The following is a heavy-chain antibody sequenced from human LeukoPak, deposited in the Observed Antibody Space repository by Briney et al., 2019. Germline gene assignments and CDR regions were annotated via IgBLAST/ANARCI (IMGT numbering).Heavy chain of an antibody. CDR2: ISYDGSNK. D-gene: IGHD3-10*01. V-gene: IGHV3-30-3*01. J-gene: IGHJ4*02. CDR1: GFIFSSYA. CDR3: ARGNYYGQDY. Sequence: GGSLRLSCAASGFIFSSYAMHWVRQAPGKGLEWVAVISYDGSNKYYADSVKGRFTISRDNSKNTLYLQMNSLRAEDTAVYYCARGNYYGQDYWGQGTLVTVSS.